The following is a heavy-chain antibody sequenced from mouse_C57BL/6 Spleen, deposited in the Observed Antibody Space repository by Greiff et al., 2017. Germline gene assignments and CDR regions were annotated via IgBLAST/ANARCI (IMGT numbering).Heavy chain of an antibody. D-gene: IGHD4-1*01. V-gene: IGHV1-80*01. CDR3: AIERTGTFAY. CDR2: ISPGDGDT. Sequence: LQESGAELVKPGASVKISCKASGYAFSSYWMNWVKQRPGKGLEWFGQISPGDGDTNYNGKFKGKATLTAAKSSSTAYMQLSSLTSEDSGVYFCAIERTGTFAYWGQGTLVTVSA. J-gene: IGHJ3*01. CDR1: GYAFSSYW.